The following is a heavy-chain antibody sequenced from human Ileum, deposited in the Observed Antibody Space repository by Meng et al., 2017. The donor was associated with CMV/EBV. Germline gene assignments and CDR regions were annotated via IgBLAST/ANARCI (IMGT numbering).Heavy chain of an antibody. J-gene: IGHJ4*02. CDR1: GYTFTDYY. V-gene: IGHV1-2*06. CDR3: ARGDGTAAGTAY. CDR2: IHPNSGGT. D-gene: IGHD6-13*01. Sequence: SCNASGYTFTDYYIHWVRQAPGQGLERMGRIHPNSGGTNYEQRFQGRVTMTRDTSISTAYMELSSLISDDTAIYYCARGDGTAAGTAYWGQGTLVTVSS.